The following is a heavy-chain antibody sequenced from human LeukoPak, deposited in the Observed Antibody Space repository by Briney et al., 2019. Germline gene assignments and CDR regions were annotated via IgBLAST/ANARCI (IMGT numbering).Heavy chain of an antibody. D-gene: IGHD1-26*01. CDR3: AREPRGSYSFDY. J-gene: IGHJ4*02. V-gene: IGHV1-2*02. Sequence: ASVKVSYKASGYTFTGYYMHWVRQAPGQGLEWMGWINPNSGGTNYAQKFQGRVTMTRDTSISTAYMELSRLRSDDTAVYYCAREPRGSYSFDYWGQGTLVTVSS. CDR2: INPNSGGT. CDR1: GYTFTGYY.